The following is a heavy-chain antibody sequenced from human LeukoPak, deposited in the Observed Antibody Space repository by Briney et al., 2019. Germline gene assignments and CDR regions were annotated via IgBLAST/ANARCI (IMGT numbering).Heavy chain of an antibody. J-gene: IGHJ3*02. D-gene: IGHD3-3*01. V-gene: IGHV3-23*01. Sequence: GGSLRLSCAASGFTFSNYAMSWVRQAPGKGLEWVSAISGSGGSTYYADSVKGRFSISRDTSKNTLSLQLNNLRAEDTAVYYCARVLEVFSDAFDIWGQGTTVIVSS. CDR1: GFTFSNYA. CDR3: ARVLEVFSDAFDI. CDR2: ISGSGGST.